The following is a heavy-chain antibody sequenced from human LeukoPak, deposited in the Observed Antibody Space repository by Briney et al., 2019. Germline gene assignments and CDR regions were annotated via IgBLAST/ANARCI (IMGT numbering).Heavy chain of an antibody. CDR2: INHSGST. D-gene: IGHD6-13*01. V-gene: IGHV4-34*01. CDR3: ARGAAKDAFDI. Sequence: SETLSLTCAVYGGSFSGYYWSWIRQPPGKGLEWIGEINHSGSTNYNPPLKSRVTISVDTSKNQFSLKLSSVTAADTAVYYCARGAAKDAFDIWGQGTMVTVSS. J-gene: IGHJ3*02. CDR1: GGSFSGYY.